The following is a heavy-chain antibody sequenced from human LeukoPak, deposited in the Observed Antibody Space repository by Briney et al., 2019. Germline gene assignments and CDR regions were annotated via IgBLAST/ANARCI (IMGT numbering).Heavy chain of an antibody. Sequence: GGSLRLSCAASGFTFSDYSMRWIRQAPGKGLEWVSYISSSGVTIYYADSVKGRFTISRDNSKNTLYLRMNSLRAEDTAVYYCARDPLVLGYMDVWGKGTTVTVSS. CDR1: GFTFSDYS. CDR2: ISSSGVTI. CDR3: ARDPLVLGYMDV. D-gene: IGHD7-27*01. V-gene: IGHV3-11*04. J-gene: IGHJ6*03.